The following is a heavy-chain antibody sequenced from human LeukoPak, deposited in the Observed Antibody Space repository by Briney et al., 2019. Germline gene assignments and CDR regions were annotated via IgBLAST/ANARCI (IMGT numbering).Heavy chain of an antibody. CDR1: GGSLSRFY. Sequence: PSETLSLTCTVSGGSLSRFYWAWIRQPAGRGLEWIGRIHSGGTTNYNPSLESRLTFSLDTSQNKFSLKLNAVTAADTAVYYCARDSPDGYTSGHYYYYLDVWGKGTTVTVSS. V-gene: IGHV4-4*07. CDR2: IHSGGTT. CDR3: ARDSPDGYTSGHYYYYLDV. D-gene: IGHD5-18*01. J-gene: IGHJ6*03.